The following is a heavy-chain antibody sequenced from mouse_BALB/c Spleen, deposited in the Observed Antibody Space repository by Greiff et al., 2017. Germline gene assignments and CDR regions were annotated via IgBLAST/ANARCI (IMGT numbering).Heavy chain of an antibody. CDR3: ARSYGSSYNYAMDY. CDR1: GYSITSDYA. CDR2: ISYSGST. V-gene: IGHV3-2*02. J-gene: IGHJ4*01. D-gene: IGHD1-1*01. Sequence: EVMLVESGPGLVKPSQSLSLTCTVTGYSITSDYAWNWIRQFPGNKLEWMGYISYSGSTSYNPSLKSRISITRDTSKNQFFLQLNSVTTEDTATYYCARSYGSSYNYAMDYWGQGTSVTVSS.